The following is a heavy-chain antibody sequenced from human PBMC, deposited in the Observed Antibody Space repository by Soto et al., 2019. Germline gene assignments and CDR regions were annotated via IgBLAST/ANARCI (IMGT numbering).Heavy chain of an antibody. CDR3: ARERYSYGGVVYYYYGMDV. D-gene: IGHD5-18*01. CDR2: INACKGDT. J-gene: IGHJ6*02. CDR1: GYTFTNHA. V-gene: IGHV1-3*01. Sequence: GASVKVSCKASGYTFTNHAIHWVRQAPGQGLERKGWINACKGDTKNSQKLQGRVTITRDTSTSTVFMELSSLRSEDTAVYYCARERYSYGGVVYYYYGMDVWGQGTTVTVSS.